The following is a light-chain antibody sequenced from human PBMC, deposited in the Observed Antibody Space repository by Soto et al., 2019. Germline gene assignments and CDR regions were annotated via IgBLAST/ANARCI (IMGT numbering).Light chain of an antibody. CDR2: AAS. V-gene: IGKV3-20*01. CDR1: ESIGDY. Sequence: EIVLTQSPGALSLSPGDRATLSCWASESIGDYLAWYQQRPGQAPRLLIYAASRRASGTPRRFSGSGSERAFTLAISGLEPADFGVYYCQQYVTSPSITFGQGTRLEIK. J-gene: IGKJ5*01. CDR3: QQYVTSPSIT.